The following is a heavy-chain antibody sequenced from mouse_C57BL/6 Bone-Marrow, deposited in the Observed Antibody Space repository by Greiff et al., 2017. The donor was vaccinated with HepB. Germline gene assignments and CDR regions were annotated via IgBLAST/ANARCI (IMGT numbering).Heavy chain of an antibody. CDR2: ISYSGST. CDR1: GYSIPSDY. Sequence: EVQLQQSGPGLAKPSQTLSLTCSVTGYSIPSDYWNWLRKFPGNKLEYMGYISYSGSTYYNPSLKSRISITRDTSKNQYYLQLNSVTAEDTATYYCARSTYWYFDVWGTGTTVTVSS. CDR3: ARSTYWYFDV. J-gene: IGHJ1*03. V-gene: IGHV3-8*01.